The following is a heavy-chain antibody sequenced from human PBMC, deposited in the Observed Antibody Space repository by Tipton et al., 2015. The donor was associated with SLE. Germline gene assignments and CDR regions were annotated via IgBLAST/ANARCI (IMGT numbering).Heavy chain of an antibody. CDR2: IYTSGST. CDR3: ARGRIAVAGNHFDY. J-gene: IGHJ4*02. Sequence: TLSLTCTVSGGSISSGSYYWSWIRQPAGKGLEWIGRIYTSGSTNYNPSLKSRVTISVDTSKNQFSLKLGSVTAADTAVYYCARGRIAVAGNHFDYWGQGTLVTVSS. V-gene: IGHV4-61*02. CDR1: GGSISSGSYY. D-gene: IGHD6-19*01.